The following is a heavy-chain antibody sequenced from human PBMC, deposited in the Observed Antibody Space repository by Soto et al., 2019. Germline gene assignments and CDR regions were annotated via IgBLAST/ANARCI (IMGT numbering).Heavy chain of an antibody. CDR3: ARESWYYGYSYDNDGMDV. J-gene: IGHJ6*02. CDR2: IYHRGST. Sequence: SETLSLTCAVSGGSISSSNWWSWVSQPPGKGLEWIGEIYHRGSTNYNPSLKSRVTISVDKSKNQFSLKLSAVTAADTAVYYCARESWYYGYSYDNDGMDVWGQGTTV. D-gene: IGHD5-18*01. V-gene: IGHV4-4*02. CDR1: GGSISSSNW.